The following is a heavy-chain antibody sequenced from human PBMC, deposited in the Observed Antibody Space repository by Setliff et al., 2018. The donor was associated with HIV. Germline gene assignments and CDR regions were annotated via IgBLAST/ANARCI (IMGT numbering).Heavy chain of an antibody. CDR1: GGSISSGDYF. CDR2: IYYSGSA. CDR3: SRVGYGDYLYYYYYYMDV. J-gene: IGHJ6*03. D-gene: IGHD4-17*01. V-gene: IGHV4-30-4*08. Sequence: SETLSLTCTVSGGSISSGDYFLSWIRQAPGKGLEWIGCIYYSGSAYYNPSLQRRVTISVDTSKNQVSLKLNSMTAADTARYYCSRVGYGDYLYYYYYYMDVWGNGTTVTVSS.